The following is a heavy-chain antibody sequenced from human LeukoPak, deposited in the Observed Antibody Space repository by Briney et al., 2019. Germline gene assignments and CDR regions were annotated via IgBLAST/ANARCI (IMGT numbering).Heavy chain of an antibody. CDR2: ITGSGGST. CDR3: AKRGYSYGSLDY. D-gene: IGHD5-18*01. J-gene: IGHJ4*02. Sequence: GSLRLSCAASGFTFTSYAMTWVRQAPGKGLEWVSVITGSGGSTDYADSVKGRFTISRDNSKNTLYLQMNSLRAEDTAVYYCAKRGYSYGSLDYWGQGTLVTVSS. CDR1: GFTFTSYA. V-gene: IGHV3-23*01.